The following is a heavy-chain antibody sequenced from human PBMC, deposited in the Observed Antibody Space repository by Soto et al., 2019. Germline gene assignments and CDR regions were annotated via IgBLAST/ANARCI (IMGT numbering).Heavy chain of an antibody. CDR3: ARTPPGYCSSTSCPDAFDI. D-gene: IGHD2-2*01. CDR1: GGTFSSYT. V-gene: IGHV1-69*02. J-gene: IGHJ3*02. CDR2: IIPILGIA. Sequence: QVQLVQSGAEVKKPGSSVKVSCKASGGTFSSYTISWVRQAPGQGLEWMGRIIPILGIANYAQKFQGRVTITPEKSTTPAYLRLGSLESEATAVYYCARTPPGYCSSTSCPDAFDIWGQGTMVTVSS.